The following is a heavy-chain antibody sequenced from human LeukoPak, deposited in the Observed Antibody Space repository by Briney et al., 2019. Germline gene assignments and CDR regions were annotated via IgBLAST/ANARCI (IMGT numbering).Heavy chain of an antibody. CDR3: AKIPYARVPNRPYYFDY. J-gene: IGHJ4*02. Sequence: PGGSLRLSCAASGFTFSSYAMSWVRQAPGKGLEWVSAISGSGGSIYYADSVKGRFTISRDNSKNTLYLQMNSLRAEDTAVYYCAKIPYARVPNRPYYFDYWGQGTLVTVSS. D-gene: IGHD6-6*01. CDR2: ISGSGGSI. CDR1: GFTFSSYA. V-gene: IGHV3-23*01.